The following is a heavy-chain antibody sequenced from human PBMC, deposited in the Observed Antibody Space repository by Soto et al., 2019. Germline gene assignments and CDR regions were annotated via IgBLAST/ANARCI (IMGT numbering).Heavy chain of an antibody. Sequence: SETLSLTCTVSGGSVSSGSYYWSWIRQPLGKGLEWIGYTYYSGRINYNPSLKSRVTISVDTSKNQFSLKLSSVTAADTAVYYCARVKGYYDFWSGYYSYYYYGMDVWGQGTTVTVSS. D-gene: IGHD3-3*01. CDR1: GGSVSSGSYY. CDR2: TYYSGRI. CDR3: ARVKGYYDFWSGYYSYYYYGMDV. J-gene: IGHJ6*02. V-gene: IGHV4-61*01.